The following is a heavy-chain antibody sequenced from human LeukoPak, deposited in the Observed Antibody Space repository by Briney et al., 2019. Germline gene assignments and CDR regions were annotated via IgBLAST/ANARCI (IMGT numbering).Heavy chain of an antibody. Sequence: GGSLRLSCSASGFTFSTFAIHWVRQAPGKGLQYVSSISINGGDTYYADSVKGRFTIYRDNSKNTLYLQMSSLRPEDTAVYYCVKGERITVTRGVIMPNFDYWGQGTLVTVSS. CDR3: VKGERITVTRGVIMPNFDY. D-gene: IGHD3-10*01. V-gene: IGHV3-64D*09. J-gene: IGHJ4*02. CDR2: ISINGGDT. CDR1: GFTFSTFA.